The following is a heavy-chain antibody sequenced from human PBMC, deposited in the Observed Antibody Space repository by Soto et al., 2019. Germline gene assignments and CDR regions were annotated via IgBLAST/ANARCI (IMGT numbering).Heavy chain of an antibody. CDR3: AREAAPCWFDP. CDR1: GASISSGGYY. CDR2: IYHSGTT. Sequence: QVRLQESGPGLVKPSQTLSLTCIVSGASISSGGYYWSWIRQHPGKGLELIGYIYHSGTTYYNPSLESRLSISADTTKTLLSLTLSSVTAADTAIYYCAREAAPCWFDPWGQGTLVTVSS. D-gene: IGHD2-15*01. V-gene: IGHV4-31*03. J-gene: IGHJ5*02.